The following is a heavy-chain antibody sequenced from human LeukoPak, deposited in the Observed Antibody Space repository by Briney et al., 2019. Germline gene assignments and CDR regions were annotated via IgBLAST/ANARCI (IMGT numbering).Heavy chain of an antibody. V-gene: IGHV3-33*08. CDR1: GFXFSTYG. CDR2: IWNDGSDK. J-gene: IGHJ6*02. Sequence: PGRSLRLSCVTSGFXFSTYGIHWVRQAPGKGLEWVAVIWNDGSDKWFADSVKGRFTISRDNCKNTLYLQMNSLRADETAVYYCARLRPYSSSWYAYYGMDVWGQGTTVTVSS. D-gene: IGHD6-13*01. CDR3: ARLRPYSSSWYAYYGMDV.